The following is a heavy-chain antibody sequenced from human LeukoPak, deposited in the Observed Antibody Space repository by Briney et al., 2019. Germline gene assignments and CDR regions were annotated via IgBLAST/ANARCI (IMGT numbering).Heavy chain of an antibody. CDR1: GGSISSYY. D-gene: IGHD4-17*01. V-gene: IGHV4-59*08. CDR3: ARVPTTTVTPYYYGMDV. CDR2: IYYSGDT. J-gene: IGHJ6*02. Sequence: SETLSLICSVSGGSISSYYWTWIRQPPGKGLEWIGYIYYSGDTNYNPSLKSRVTISVDTSKNQFSLKLSSVTAADTAVYYCARVPTTTVTPYYYGMDVWGQGTTVTVSS.